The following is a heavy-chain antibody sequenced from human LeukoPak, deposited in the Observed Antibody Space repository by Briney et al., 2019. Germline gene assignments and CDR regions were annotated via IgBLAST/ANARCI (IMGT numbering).Heavy chain of an antibody. CDR3: ARYYGSGSFDY. CDR2: IFSNDEK. V-gene: IGHV2-26*01. Sequence: ESGPTLVNPPETLTLTCTVSGFSLGNARMGVSWIRQPPGKALEWLAHIFSNDEKSYSTSLNSRLTISKDASKSQVVLTMTNMDPVDTATYYCARYYGSGSFDYWGQGTLVTVSS. D-gene: IGHD3-10*01. J-gene: IGHJ4*02. CDR1: GFSLGNARMG.